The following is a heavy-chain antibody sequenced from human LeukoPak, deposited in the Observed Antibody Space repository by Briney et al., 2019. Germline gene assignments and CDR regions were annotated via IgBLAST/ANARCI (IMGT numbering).Heavy chain of an antibody. J-gene: IGHJ5*02. V-gene: IGHV3-15*01. CDR2: IKSKTDGGTT. CDR3: TTRLDDFWSGYSGWFDP. D-gene: IGHD3-3*01. Sequence: GGSLRLSCAASGFTFSNAWMSWVRQAPGKGLEWVGRIKSKTDGGTTDYAAPVKGRFTISRDDSKNTLYLQMNSLKTEDTAVYCCTTRLDDFWSGYSGWFDPWGQGTLVTVSS. CDR1: GFTFSNAW.